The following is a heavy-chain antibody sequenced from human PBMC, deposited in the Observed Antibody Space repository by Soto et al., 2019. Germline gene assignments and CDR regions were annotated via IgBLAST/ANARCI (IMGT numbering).Heavy chain of an antibody. CDR1: GGSFSGYY. D-gene: IGHD3-3*01. V-gene: IGHV4-34*01. CDR3: ARSFSLRPFDY. CDR2: INHSGST. J-gene: IGHJ4*02. Sequence: SDTLSLTCAVYGGSFSGYYWSWIRQPPGKGLEWIGEINHSGSTNYNPSLKSRVTISVDTSKNQFSLKLSSVTAADTAVYYCARSFSLRPFDYWGQGTLVTVS.